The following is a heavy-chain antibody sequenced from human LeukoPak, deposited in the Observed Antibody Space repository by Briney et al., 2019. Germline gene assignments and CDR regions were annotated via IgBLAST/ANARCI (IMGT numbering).Heavy chain of an antibody. D-gene: IGHD3-3*01. J-gene: IGHJ6*03. Sequence: SETLSLTCTVSGGSITSSSYYWGWIRQPPGKGLEWIGTIYYSGSTYYNPSLKSRVTISVDTSKNHFSLKLSSVTAADTAVYYCARVFTVFGVAGDYYYMDVWGKGTTVTVSS. V-gene: IGHV4-39*02. CDR2: IYYSGST. CDR1: GGSITSSSYY. CDR3: ARVFTVFGVAGDYYYMDV.